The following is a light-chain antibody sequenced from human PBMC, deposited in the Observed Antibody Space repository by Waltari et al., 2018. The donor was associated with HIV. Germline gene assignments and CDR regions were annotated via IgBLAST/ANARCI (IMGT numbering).Light chain of an antibody. Sequence: QSALTQPASVSGSPGQSISISCTGTSSDVGSCKFVSWYQQHPGKAPKLLIYEGTKRPSGVSNRFSASKSGNTASLTIFGLQAEDEADYYCCSCATPNTRVFGGGTKLTVL. CDR1: SSDVGSCKF. V-gene: IGLV2-23*01. J-gene: IGLJ3*02. CDR3: CSCATPNTRV. CDR2: EGT.